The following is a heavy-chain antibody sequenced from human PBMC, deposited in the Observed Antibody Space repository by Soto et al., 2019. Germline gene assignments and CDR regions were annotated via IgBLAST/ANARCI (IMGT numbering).Heavy chain of an antibody. V-gene: IGHV3-11*01. CDR1: GFTFSDYY. CDR2: ISSSGSTI. J-gene: IGHJ2*01. CDR3: ARVDSRPPNRYFDL. D-gene: IGHD3-22*01. Sequence: GGSLRLSCAASGFTFSDYYMSWIRQAPGKGLEWVSYISSSGSTIYYADSVKGRFTISRDNAKNSLYLQMKSLRAEDTAVYYCARVDSRPPNRYFDLWGRGNLVTVSS.